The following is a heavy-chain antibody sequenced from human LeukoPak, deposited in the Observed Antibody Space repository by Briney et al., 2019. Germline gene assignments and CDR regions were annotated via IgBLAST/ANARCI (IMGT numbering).Heavy chain of an antibody. V-gene: IGHV4-34*01. CDR3: ARDKSSWYFLYYYMDV. CDR1: GGSFSGYY. CDR2: INHSGST. Sequence: SETLSLTCAVYGGSFSGYYWSWIRQPPGKGLEWIGEINHSGSTNYNPSLKSRVTISVDTSKNQFSLKLSSVTAADTAVYYCARDKSSWYFLYYYMDVWGKGTTVTVSS. J-gene: IGHJ6*03. D-gene: IGHD6-13*01.